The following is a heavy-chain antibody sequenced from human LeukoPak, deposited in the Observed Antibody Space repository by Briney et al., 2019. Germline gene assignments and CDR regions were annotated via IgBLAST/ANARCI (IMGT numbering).Heavy chain of an antibody. CDR1: GGSISSSSYY. CDR2: IYYSGST. CDR3: ASHTFLEWLWFDY. V-gene: IGHV4-39*01. Sequence: SGTLSLTCTVSGGSISSSSYYWGWIRQPPGKGLEWIGSIYYSGSTYYNPSLKSRVTISVDTSKNQFSLKLSSVTAADTAVYYCASHTFLEWLWFDYWAQGTLVTVSS. D-gene: IGHD3-3*02. J-gene: IGHJ4*02.